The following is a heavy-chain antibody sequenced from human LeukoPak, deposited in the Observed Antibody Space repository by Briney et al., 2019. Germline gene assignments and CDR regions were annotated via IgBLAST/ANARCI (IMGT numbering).Heavy chain of an antibody. CDR3: ARGHVWFDP. J-gene: IGHJ5*02. CDR1: GFTFSSYW. CDR2: IRSDGSST. V-gene: IGHV3-74*01. Sequence: GGSLRLSCAASGFTFSSYWMHWVRQAPGKGLVWVSLIRSDGSSTTYADSVKGRFTISRDNAKNSLYLQMDSLRAEDMAVYYCARGHVWFDPWGQGTLVTVSS.